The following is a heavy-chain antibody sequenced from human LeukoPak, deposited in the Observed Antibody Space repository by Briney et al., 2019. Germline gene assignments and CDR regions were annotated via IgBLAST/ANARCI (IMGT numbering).Heavy chain of an antibody. V-gene: IGHV3-23*01. D-gene: IGHD6-13*01. Sequence: GGSLRLSCAASGFTFSSYAMSWVRQAPRKGLEWVSAISGSGGSTYYADPVKGRFTISRDNSKNTLYLQMNSLRAEDTAVYYCAKGYSSSWYGNYFDYWGEERLVAVSS. CDR1: GFTFSSYA. CDR3: AKGYSSSWYGNYFDY. J-gene: IGHJ4*02. CDR2: ISGSGGST.